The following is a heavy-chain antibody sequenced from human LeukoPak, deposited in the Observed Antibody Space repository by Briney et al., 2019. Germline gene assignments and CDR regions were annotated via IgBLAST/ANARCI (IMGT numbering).Heavy chain of an antibody. J-gene: IGHJ5*02. Sequence: SETLSLTCTVSGGSINNYYWSWIRQPAGKGLEWIGRIYSSGSTNYNSSLKSRVTMSVDTSRNQFSLKMSSVTAADTAVYYCATLKYGSSYFDLWGQGTLVTVSS. CDR2: IYSSGST. D-gene: IGHD2-2*01. CDR1: GGSINNYY. CDR3: ATLKYGSSYFDL. V-gene: IGHV4-4*07.